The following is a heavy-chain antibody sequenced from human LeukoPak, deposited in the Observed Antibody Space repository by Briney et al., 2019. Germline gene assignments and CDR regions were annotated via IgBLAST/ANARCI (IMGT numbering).Heavy chain of an antibody. CDR1: GFTFSSYW. CDR3: ARGLDRRFGELLALDD. J-gene: IGHJ4*02. D-gene: IGHD3-10*01. V-gene: IGHV3-74*01. Sequence: PGGSLRLSCAASGFTFSSYWMHWVRQAPGKGLVWVSRINSDGSSTSYADSVKGRFTISRDNAKNTLYLQMNSLRPEDTAVYYCARGLDRRFGELLALDDWGQGTLVTVSS. CDR2: INSDGSST.